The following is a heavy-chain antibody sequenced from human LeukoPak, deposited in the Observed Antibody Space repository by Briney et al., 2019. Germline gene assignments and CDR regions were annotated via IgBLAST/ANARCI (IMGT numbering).Heavy chain of an antibody. Sequence: PGGSLRLSCAASGFIFSSYWMSWVRQAPGKGLEWVANIKQDGSEKYYVDSVKGRFTISRDNAKNSLDLQMNSLRAEDTAVYYCATGPRIAVAGNLLMRDWGQGTLVTVSS. J-gene: IGHJ4*02. CDR3: ATGPRIAVAGNLLMRD. D-gene: IGHD6-19*01. CDR2: IKQDGSEK. CDR1: GFIFSSYW. V-gene: IGHV3-7*01.